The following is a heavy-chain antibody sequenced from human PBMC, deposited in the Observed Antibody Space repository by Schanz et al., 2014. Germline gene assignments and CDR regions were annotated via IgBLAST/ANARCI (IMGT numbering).Heavy chain of an antibody. CDR2: ISDSGTYT. V-gene: IGHV3-48*01. J-gene: IGHJ4*02. Sequence: DVQLLESGGGLVQPGGSLRLSCAASGFTFSSYAMSWVRQAPGKGLEWLSYISDSGTYTNYADSMKGRFTVSRDNAENALYLQMNSLRAEDTGLYFCARGGSGSHYRLDYWGQGTLVTVSS. CDR1: GFTFSSYA. D-gene: IGHD1-26*01. CDR3: ARGGSGSHYRLDY.